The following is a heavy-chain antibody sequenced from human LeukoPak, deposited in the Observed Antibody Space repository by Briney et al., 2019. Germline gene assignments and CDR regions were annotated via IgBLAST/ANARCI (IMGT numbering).Heavy chain of an antibody. V-gene: IGHV3-33*01. CDR2: IWYDGSNK. CDR3: ARGPKRGSYRYNWSDP. J-gene: IGHJ5*02. D-gene: IGHD3-16*02. CDR1: GFTFSSYG. Sequence: GGSLRLSCAASGFTFSSYGMHWVRQAPGKGLEWVAVIWYDGSNKYYADSVKGRFTISRDNSKNTLYLQMNSLRAEDTAVYYCARGPKRGSYRYNWSDPWGQGTLVTVSS.